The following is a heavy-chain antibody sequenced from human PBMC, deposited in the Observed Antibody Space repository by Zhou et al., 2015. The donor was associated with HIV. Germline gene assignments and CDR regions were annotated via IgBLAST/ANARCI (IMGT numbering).Heavy chain of an antibody. CDR1: GGTFSSYA. V-gene: IGHV1-69*12. J-gene: IGHJ6*02. Sequence: QVQLVQSGAEVKKPGSSVKVSCKASGGTFSSYAISWVRQAPGQGLEWMGGIIPIFGTANYAQKFQGRVTITADESTSTAYMELSSLRSEDTAVYYCARGVVPAASYYYYYGMDVWGQGTTVTVSS. CDR3: ARGVVPAASYYYYYGMDV. D-gene: IGHD2-2*01. CDR2: IIPIFGTA.